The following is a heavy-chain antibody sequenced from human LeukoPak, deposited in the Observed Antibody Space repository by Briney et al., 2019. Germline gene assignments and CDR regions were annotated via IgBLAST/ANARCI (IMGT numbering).Heavy chain of an antibody. Sequence: GGSLRLSCAASGFTFSSYGMHWVRQAPGKGPEWVAVISYDGSNKYYADSVKGRFTISRDNSKNTLYLQMNSLRAEDTAVYYCAKXLYGPRTFDYWGQGTLVTVSS. CDR1: GFTFSSYG. J-gene: IGHJ4*02. D-gene: IGHD4-17*01. CDR3: AKXLYGPRTFDY. CDR2: ISYDGSNK. V-gene: IGHV3-30*18.